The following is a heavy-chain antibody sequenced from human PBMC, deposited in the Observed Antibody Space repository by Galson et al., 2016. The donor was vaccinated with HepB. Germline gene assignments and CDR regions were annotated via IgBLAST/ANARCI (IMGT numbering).Heavy chain of an antibody. CDR3: AAGTTPHYYYYMDV. D-gene: IGHD1-7*01. J-gene: IGHJ6*03. CDR1: GYTFTNYY. CDR2: INPSGDIT. V-gene: IGHV1-46*03. Sequence: SVKVSCKASGYTFTNYYMHWVRQAPGQGLEWMGVINPSGDITNYAQKFQDRVTITADESTSTAYMKLSSLRSEDTAVYYCAAGTTPHYYYYMDVWGKGTTVIVSS.